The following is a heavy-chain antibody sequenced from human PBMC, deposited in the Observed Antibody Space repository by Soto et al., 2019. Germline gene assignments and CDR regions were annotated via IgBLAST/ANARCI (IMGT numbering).Heavy chain of an antibody. D-gene: IGHD4-17*01. CDR1: GGSIRSYY. V-gene: IGHV4-59*01. J-gene: IGHJ3*01. Sequence: KPSETLSLTCTVSGGSIRSYYWSWIRQPPGKGLEWIGYVYHSGTTNYNPSLKSRVTISVDTSKSQFSLKLTSVTAADTAGYYCARDMDDYGGNHPTFNLWAQGTMATVS. CDR3: ARDMDDYGGNHPTFNL. CDR2: VYHSGTT.